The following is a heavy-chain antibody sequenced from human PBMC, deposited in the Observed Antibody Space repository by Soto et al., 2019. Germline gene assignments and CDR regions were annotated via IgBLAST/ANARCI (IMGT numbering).Heavy chain of an antibody. D-gene: IGHD2-8*01. V-gene: IGHV1-18*01. J-gene: IGHJ4*02. CDR1: GYTFTTFG. CDR3: ARDTDCSSGACYIGY. CDR2: INTDNGNT. Sequence: QVQLVQSGTEVKKPGASVKVSCKASGYTFTTFGLSWVRQAPGQGLEWMGWINTDNGNTQYAQNLQGRVTMTTDASTNTAYMELRSLRSDDTAVYYCARDTDCSSGACYIGYWGQGTLVTVSS.